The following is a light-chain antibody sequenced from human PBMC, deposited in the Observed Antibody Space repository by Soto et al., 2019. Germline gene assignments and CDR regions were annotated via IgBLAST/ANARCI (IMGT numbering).Light chain of an antibody. CDR3: QQYSNWPRT. V-gene: IGKV3-15*01. CDR1: QSVSSN. Sequence: EIVMTQSPATLSVAPGERATLSCRASQSVSSNLAWYQQKPGQAPRFLIYGASTRATGIPARFSGSGSGTEFTLTISSLQSEDSAVYYCQQYSNWPRTFGQGTKVDIK. J-gene: IGKJ1*01. CDR2: GAS.